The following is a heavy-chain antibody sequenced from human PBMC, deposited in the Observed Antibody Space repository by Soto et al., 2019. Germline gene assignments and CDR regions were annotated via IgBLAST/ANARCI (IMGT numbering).Heavy chain of an antibody. V-gene: IGHV3-23*01. CDR3: AKDAVSGSYPDLIYYFDY. J-gene: IGHJ4*02. D-gene: IGHD1-26*01. CDR1: GFTFSSYA. Sequence: GGSLRLSCAASGFTFSSYAMSWVRQAPGKGLEWVSAISGSGGSTYYADSVKGRFTISRDNSKNTLYLQMNSLRAEDTAVYYCAKDAVSGSYPDLIYYFDYWGQGTLVTVSS. CDR2: ISGSGGST.